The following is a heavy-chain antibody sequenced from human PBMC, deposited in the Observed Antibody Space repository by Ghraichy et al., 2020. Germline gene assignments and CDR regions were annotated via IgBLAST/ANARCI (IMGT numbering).Heavy chain of an antibody. CDR1: GFTFSSYA. Sequence: GGSLRLSCAASGFTFSSYAMSWVRQAPGKGLEWVSAISGSGGSTYYADSVKRRFTISRDNSKNTLYLQMNSLRAEETAVYYCAKRSRSRIVVVTASWYFDLWGRGTLVTVSS. V-gene: IGHV3-23*01. D-gene: IGHD2-21*02. CDR3: AKRSRSRIVVVTASWYFDL. CDR2: ISGSGGST. J-gene: IGHJ2*01.